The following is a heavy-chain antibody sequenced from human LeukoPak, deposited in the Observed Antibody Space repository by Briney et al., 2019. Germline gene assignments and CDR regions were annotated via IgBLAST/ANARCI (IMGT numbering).Heavy chain of an antibody. CDR2: IKQDESEK. J-gene: IGHJ4*02. CDR3: ARDRDGPDY. D-gene: IGHD5-24*01. V-gene: IGHV3-7*01. Sequence: PGGSLRLSCAASGFTFSSYAMSWVRQAPGKGLEWVANIKQDESEKYYVDSVKGRFTISRDNAKNSLYLQMNSLRAEDTAVYYCARDRDGPDYWGQGTLVTVSS. CDR1: GFTFSSYA.